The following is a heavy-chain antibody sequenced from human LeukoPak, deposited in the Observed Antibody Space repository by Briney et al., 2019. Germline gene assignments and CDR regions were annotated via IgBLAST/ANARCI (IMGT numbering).Heavy chain of an antibody. CDR3: ARDGSSSSRGGYFDY. Sequence: SETLSLTCTVSDGSISTYYWSWIRQPAGKGLEWIGRIYTSGSTNYNPSLKSRVTISVDTSKNQFTLKLSSVTAADTAVYYCARDGSSSSRGGYFDYWGQGTLVTVSS. J-gene: IGHJ4*02. D-gene: IGHD6-6*01. CDR1: DGSISTYY. CDR2: IYTSGST. V-gene: IGHV4-4*07.